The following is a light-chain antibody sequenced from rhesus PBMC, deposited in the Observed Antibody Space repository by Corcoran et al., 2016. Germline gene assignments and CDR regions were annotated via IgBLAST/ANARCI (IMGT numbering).Light chain of an antibody. CDR2: EAS. Sequence: DIQMTQSPSSLSASLGDRVTITCRANQGITDDLAWYQQKPGESPKLLIYEASSLQSGIPSRFIGSGSGTDFTLTISRMQSEDFATYYCQHYYSVPLTFGGGTKVEIK. CDR3: QHYYSVPLT. CDR1: QGITDD. V-gene: IGKV1-25*01. J-gene: IGKJ4*01.